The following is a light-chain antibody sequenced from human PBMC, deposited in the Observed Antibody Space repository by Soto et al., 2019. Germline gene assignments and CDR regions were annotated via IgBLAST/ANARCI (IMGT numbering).Light chain of an antibody. CDR1: QGVSSN. Sequence: EIVMTQSPATLSVSPGERATLSCRASQGVSSNLAWYQQKPGQAPRLLIYGASTRATGIPARFSGSGSGIEFTLTISSLQSEDFAVYYCQQYNNWPPLTFGGGTKVEIK. J-gene: IGKJ4*01. CDR3: QQYNNWPPLT. V-gene: IGKV3-15*01. CDR2: GAS.